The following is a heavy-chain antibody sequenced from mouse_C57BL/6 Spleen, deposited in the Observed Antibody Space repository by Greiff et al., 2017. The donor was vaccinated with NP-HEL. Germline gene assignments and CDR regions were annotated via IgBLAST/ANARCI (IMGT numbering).Heavy chain of an antibody. CDR2: ISYSGST. V-gene: IGHV3-1*01. Sequence: EVKLHESGPGMVKPSQSLSLTCTVTGYSITSGYDWHWIRHFPGNKLEWMGYISYSGSTNYNPSLKSRISITHDTSKNHFFLQSNSVPTEDTATYYCERGGKGFAYWGKGTLVTVSA. CDR3: ERGGKGFAY. CDR1: GYSITSGYD. J-gene: IGHJ3*01.